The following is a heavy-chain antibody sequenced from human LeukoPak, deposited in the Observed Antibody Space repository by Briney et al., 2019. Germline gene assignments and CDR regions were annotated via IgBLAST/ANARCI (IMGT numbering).Heavy chain of an antibody. Sequence: PSQTLSLTCTVSGVSISSGGYYWSWIRQHPGMGLEWIGYIYYSGSTYYNPSRKSRVTISVDKTKNQFSLKLSSVTAADTAVYYCARMIGMDCSSTSCYTIDYRGQGNLVTVSS. J-gene: IGHJ4*02. V-gene: IGHV4-31*03. CDR1: GVSISSGGYY. CDR2: IYYSGST. CDR3: ARMIGMDCSSTSCYTIDY. D-gene: IGHD2-2*02.